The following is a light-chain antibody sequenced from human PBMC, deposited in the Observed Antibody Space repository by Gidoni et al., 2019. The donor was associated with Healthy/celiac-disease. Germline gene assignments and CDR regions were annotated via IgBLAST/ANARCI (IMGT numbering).Light chain of an antibody. CDR3: QFYASSRSCYVV. Sequence: QSVLTQTPSVTGAPTQRVTIPCTGCSSNSGAVYDVHWYQQRPGTAPKLHIHGNSNRPSGLPSRVYRSKSCSSPSLATTGREAEDAADYYCQFYASSRSCYVVFGGGTKLPVL. CDR1: SSNSGAVYD. CDR2: GNS. J-gene: IGLJ2*01. V-gene: IGLV1-40*01.